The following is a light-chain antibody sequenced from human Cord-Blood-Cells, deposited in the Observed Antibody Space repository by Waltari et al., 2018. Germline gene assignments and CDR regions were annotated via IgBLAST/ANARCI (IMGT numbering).Light chain of an antibody. CDR3: CSYAGSVV. CDR2: DVS. J-gene: IGLJ2*01. V-gene: IGLV2-11*01. Sequence: QSALTQPRSVSGSPGQSVTISCTGTSSDVGGSNYVSWSQQHPGKAPKLMIYDVSKRPSGVPDRFSGSKSGNTASLTISGLQAEDEADYYCCSYAGSVVFGGGTKLTVL. CDR1: SSDVGGSNY.